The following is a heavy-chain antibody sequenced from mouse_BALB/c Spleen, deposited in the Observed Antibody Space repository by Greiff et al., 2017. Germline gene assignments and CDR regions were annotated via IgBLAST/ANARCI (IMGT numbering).Heavy chain of an antibody. CDR2: ILPGSGST. CDR3: ARGGAYYGSRGYYFDD. V-gene: IGHV1-9*01. J-gene: IGHJ2*01. Sequence: QVQLQQSGAELMKPGASVKISCKATGYTFSSYWIEWVKQRPGHGLEWIGEILPGSGSTNYNEKFKGKATFTADTSSNTAYMQLSSLTSEDSAVYYCARGGAYYGSRGYYFDDWGQGTTLTVSA. CDR1: GYTFSSYW. D-gene: IGHD1-1*01.